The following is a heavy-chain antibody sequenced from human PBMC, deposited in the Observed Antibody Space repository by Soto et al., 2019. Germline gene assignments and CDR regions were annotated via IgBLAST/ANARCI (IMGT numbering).Heavy chain of an antibody. V-gene: IGHV1-69*12. J-gene: IGHJ3*01. CDR1: GGTFSSYT. CDR2: IIPIFGTA. CDR3: ARDIRGSQFATLAD. D-gene: IGHD5-12*01. Sequence: QVQLVQSGAEVKKPGSSVKVSCKASGGTFSSYTISWVRQAPGQGLEWMGGIIPIFGTANYAQKFQGRVTITAAESTSTAYMELGSLRSEDTAVYYCARDIRGSQFATLADWGQGTMVTVSS.